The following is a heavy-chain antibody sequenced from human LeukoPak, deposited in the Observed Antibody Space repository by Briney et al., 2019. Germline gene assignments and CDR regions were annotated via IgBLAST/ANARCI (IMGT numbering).Heavy chain of an antibody. D-gene: IGHD4-17*01. Sequence: GGSLRLSCAASGFTFTSYSMNWVRQAPGKGLEWVSSISSSSSYIYYADSVKGRFTISRDNAKNSLYLQMNSLRAEDTAVYYWAREDMTTVMIDYWGQGTLVSVSS. CDR2: ISSSSSYI. CDR3: AREDMTTVMIDY. CDR1: GFTFTSYS. V-gene: IGHV3-21*01. J-gene: IGHJ4*02.